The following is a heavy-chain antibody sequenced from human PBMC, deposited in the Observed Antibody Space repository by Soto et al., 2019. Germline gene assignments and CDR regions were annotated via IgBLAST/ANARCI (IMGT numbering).Heavy chain of an antibody. J-gene: IGHJ6*02. V-gene: IGHV1-2*02. CDR3: AKGGAIVAAGTRVYLYNAMDV. D-gene: IGHD1-26*01. CDR1: GYTFTGYY. CDR2: INPNSGDT. Sequence: WASVKVSCKASGYTFTGYYVHWVRQAPGQGLEWMGWINPNSGDTYLAQRFQGRVTMNRDTSIGTAYMELRGLTFGDTAEYYCAKGGAIVAAGTRVYLYNAMDVWGQGTTVTVSS.